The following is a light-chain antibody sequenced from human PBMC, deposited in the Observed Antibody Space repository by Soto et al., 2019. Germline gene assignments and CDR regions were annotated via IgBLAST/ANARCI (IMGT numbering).Light chain of an antibody. CDR1: SSNIGAGYD. V-gene: IGLV1-40*01. CDR3: QSYDSSLSGSYV. J-gene: IGLJ1*01. Sequence: QSFLTQPPSVSGAPGQRVTIACPGSSSNIGAGYDVHWYQQLPGTAPKLLIYGNSNRPSGVPDRFSGSKSGTSASLAITGLQAEYEADYYCQSYDSSLSGSYVFGNGTKVTVL. CDR2: GNS.